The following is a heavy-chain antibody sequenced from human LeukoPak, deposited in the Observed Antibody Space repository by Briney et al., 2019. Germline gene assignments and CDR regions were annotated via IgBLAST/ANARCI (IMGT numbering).Heavy chain of an antibody. D-gene: IGHD3-3*01. J-gene: IGHJ4*02. V-gene: IGHV4-39*07. CDR3: ARKALRITIFGVVIRGCYFDY. CDR1: GGSISSSYYY. Sequence: PSETLSLTCTVSGGSISSSYYYWGWIRQPPGKGLEWIGSTYYSGSTNYNPSLKSRVTISVDTSKNQFSLKLSSVTAADTAVYYCARKALRITIFGVVIRGCYFDYWGQGTLVTVSS. CDR2: TYYSGST.